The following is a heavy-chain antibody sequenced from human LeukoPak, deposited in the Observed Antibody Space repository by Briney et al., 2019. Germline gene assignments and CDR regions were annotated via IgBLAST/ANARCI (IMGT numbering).Heavy chain of an antibody. V-gene: IGHV4-34*01. D-gene: IGHD3-10*01. CDR3: AIELPDAFDI. J-gene: IGHJ3*02. CDR1: GGSFSGYY. Sequence: SETLSLTCAVYGGSFSGYYWSWIRQPPGKGLEWIGEINHSGSTNYNPSLKSRVTISVDTSKNQFSLKLSSVTAADTAVYYCAIELPDAFDIWGQGTMVTVSS. CDR2: INHSGST.